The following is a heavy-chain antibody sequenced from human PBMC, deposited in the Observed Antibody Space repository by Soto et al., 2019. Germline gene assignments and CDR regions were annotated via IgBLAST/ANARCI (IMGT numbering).Heavy chain of an antibody. Sequence: EVQLLESGGGLVQPGGSLRLSCAASGFTFSSYAMSWVRQAPGKGLEWVSAISGSGGSTYYEDSLKGRFTISRDNSKNTLYLQMNSLRAEDTAVYYCAKSGGYSFSYPTDYWGQGTLVTVSS. CDR2: ISGSGGST. CDR3: AKSGGYSFSYPTDY. CDR1: GFTFSSYA. J-gene: IGHJ4*02. D-gene: IGHD5-18*01. V-gene: IGHV3-23*01.